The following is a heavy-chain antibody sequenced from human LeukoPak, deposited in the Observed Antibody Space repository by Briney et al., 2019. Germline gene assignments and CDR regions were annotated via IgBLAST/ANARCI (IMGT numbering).Heavy chain of an antibody. D-gene: IGHD3-9*01. V-gene: IGHV1-69*13. CDR2: IIPIFGTA. Sequence: SVKVSCKASGGTFSSYAISWVRQTPGQGLEWMGGIIPIFGTANYAQKFQGRVTITADESTSTAYMELSSLRSEDTAVYYCASRYYDILTGYSDWGQGTLVTVSS. CDR3: ASRYYDILTGYSD. CDR1: GGTFSSYA. J-gene: IGHJ4*02.